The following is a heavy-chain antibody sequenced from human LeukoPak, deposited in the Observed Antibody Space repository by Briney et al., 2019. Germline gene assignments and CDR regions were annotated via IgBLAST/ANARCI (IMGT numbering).Heavy chain of an antibody. Sequence: TGGSLRLSCAASGFTFSSYWMSWVRQAPGKGLEWVANIKQDGSERYYVDSVKGRFTISRDNAKNSLYLQMNSLRAEDTAVYYCSRPRGCSDGGCDNFDYWGQGTLVTASS. J-gene: IGHJ4*02. CDR2: IKQDGSER. D-gene: IGHD2-15*01. V-gene: IGHV3-7*03. CDR1: GFTFSSYW. CDR3: SRPRGCSDGGCDNFDY.